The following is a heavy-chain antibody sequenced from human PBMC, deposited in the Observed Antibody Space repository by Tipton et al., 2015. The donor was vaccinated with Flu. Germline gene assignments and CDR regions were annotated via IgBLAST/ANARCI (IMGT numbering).Heavy chain of an antibody. CDR2: IFPSGTT. D-gene: IGHD4-17*01. V-gene: IGHV4-39*01. Sequence: TLSLTCTVSSGSIRSTNYFCAWIRQPPGKRLELIGSIFPSGTTYYNPSLKSRVTISFDTSKSQFSLMLRSVTAADTAVYYCARPTVTAGFDPWGQGTLVTVSS. CDR3: ARPTVTAGFDP. CDR1: SGSIRSTNYF. J-gene: IGHJ5*02.